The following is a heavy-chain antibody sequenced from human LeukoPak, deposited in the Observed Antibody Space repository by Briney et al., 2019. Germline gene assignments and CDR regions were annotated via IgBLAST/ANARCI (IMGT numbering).Heavy chain of an antibody. CDR2: ISWNSGSI. V-gene: IGHV3-9*03. Sequence: GGSLRLSCAASGFTFDGYAMHWVRQAPGKGLEWVSGISWNSGSIAYADSVKGRFTISRDNAKNSLYLQMNSLRPEDMAFYYCAKDRNYDFWNGPFDYWGRGTLVTVSS. CDR1: GFTFDGYA. J-gene: IGHJ4*02. D-gene: IGHD3-3*01. CDR3: AKDRNYDFWNGPFDY.